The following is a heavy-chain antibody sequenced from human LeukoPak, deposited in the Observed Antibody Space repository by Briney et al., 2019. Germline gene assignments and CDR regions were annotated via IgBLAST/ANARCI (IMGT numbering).Heavy chain of an antibody. Sequence: SETLSLTCTVSGGSISSYYWSWIRQPPGKGLEWIAYVHYSGSTNYNPSLKSRVTISLDTSKNQFSLKLSSVTAADTAVYYCAAEDGGSNWFDPWGQGTLVTVSS. V-gene: IGHV4-59*01. CDR3: AAEDGGSNWFDP. CDR2: VHYSGST. D-gene: IGHD3-16*01. CDR1: GGSISSYY. J-gene: IGHJ5*02.